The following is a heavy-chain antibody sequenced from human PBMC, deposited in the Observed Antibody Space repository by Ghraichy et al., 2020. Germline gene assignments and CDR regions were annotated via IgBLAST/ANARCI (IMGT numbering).Heavy chain of an antibody. CDR1: SGSISGYY. J-gene: IGHJ5*02. V-gene: IGHV4-4*07. CDR2: VYFSGST. D-gene: IGHD1-26*01. CDR3: ARGGYATSSGGSWFDP. Sequence: SQTLSLTCTVSSGSISGYYWSCIRQPAGKGLEWIGRVYFSGSTNYNPSLKSRVTMSVDTSKNQFSLKLNSVTAADTAGYYCARGGYATSSGGSWFDPWGQGTLVTVSS.